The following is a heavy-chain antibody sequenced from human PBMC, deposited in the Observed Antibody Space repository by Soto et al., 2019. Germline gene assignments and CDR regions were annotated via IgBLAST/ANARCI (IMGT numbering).Heavy chain of an antibody. D-gene: IGHD2-15*01. CDR2: IIPIFGTA. V-gene: IGHV1-69*13. CDR1: GGTFSSYA. CDR3: ARDGPCSGGSCYFVEQWLDNWLEP. J-gene: IGHJ5*02. Sequence: SSVKVSCKASGGTFSSYAIGWVRQAPGQGLEWMGGIIPIFGTANYAQKFQGRVTITADESTSTAYMELSSLRSEDTAVYYCARDGPCSGGSCYFVEQWLDNWLEPGG.